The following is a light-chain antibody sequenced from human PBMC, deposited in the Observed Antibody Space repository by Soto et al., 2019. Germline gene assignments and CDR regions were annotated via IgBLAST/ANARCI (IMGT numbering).Light chain of an antibody. CDR2: EVS. CDR3: TSYTTSRTRV. Sequence: QSVLSQPASVSGSPGDSFTISCTGTGRDIGGYDFVSWSQQVHPGKAPKLLIYEVSFRPSGVSDRFSGSKSGNTASLTISGLQAEDEGDYYCTSYTTSRTRVFGGGTQLTVL. V-gene: IGLV2-14*01. CDR1: GRDIGGYDF. J-gene: IGLJ3*02.